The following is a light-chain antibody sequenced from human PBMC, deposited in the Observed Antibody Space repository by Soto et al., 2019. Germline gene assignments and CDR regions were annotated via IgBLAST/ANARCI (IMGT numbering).Light chain of an antibody. V-gene: IGLV2-14*01. CDR1: NSDVGAYNY. CDR2: DVS. CDR3: SSYTSSSTRV. Sequence: QSVLTQPASVSGSPGQSITISCTGTNSDVGAYNYVSWYQQHPGKAPKLMIYDVSNWPSGVSNRFSGSKSGNTASLTISGLRAEDEADYYCSSYTSSSTRVFGGGTKLTVL. J-gene: IGLJ2*01.